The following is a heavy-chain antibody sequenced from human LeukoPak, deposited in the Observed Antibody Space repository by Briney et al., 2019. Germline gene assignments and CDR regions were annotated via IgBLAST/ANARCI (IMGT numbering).Heavy chain of an antibody. D-gene: IGHD3-22*01. CDR1: GFTFDDYA. Sequence: GGSLRLSCAASGFTFDDYAMHWVRQAPGKGLEWVSGISWNSGSIGYADSVKGRFTISRDNAKNSLYLQMNSLRAEDTAVYYCARGDPYYYDSSGYRSWDYWGQGTLVTVSS. J-gene: IGHJ4*02. CDR3: ARGDPYYYDSSGYRSWDY. CDR2: ISWNSGSI. V-gene: IGHV3-9*01.